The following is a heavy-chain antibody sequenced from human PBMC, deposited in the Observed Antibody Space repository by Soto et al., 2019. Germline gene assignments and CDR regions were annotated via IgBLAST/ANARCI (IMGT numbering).Heavy chain of an antibody. D-gene: IGHD6-13*01. CDR2: IIPIFSTT. CDR1: GGTFSNHA. J-gene: IGHJ3*02. CDR3: AREVAADGTFREDVFDI. V-gene: IGHV1-69*12. Sequence: QVHLVQSGAEVKKPGSSVKVSCKAPGGTFSNHAINWVRQAPGQGLEWMGRIIPIFSTTNYAQKFKGRVTITANESTITAYLELSSLKHDDTAVYYCAREVAADGTFREDVFDIWGQGTLVTVSS.